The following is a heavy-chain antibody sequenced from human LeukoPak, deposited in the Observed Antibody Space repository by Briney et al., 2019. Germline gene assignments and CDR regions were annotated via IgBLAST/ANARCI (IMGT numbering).Heavy chain of an antibody. CDR2: IYPGDSDT. D-gene: IGHD6-13*01. CDR1: GYSFTSYW. V-gene: IGHV5-51*01. J-gene: IGHJ5*02. CDR3: ARQRGSSSWYGNWFDP. Sequence: GESLKISCKGSGYSFTSYWIGWVRQMPGKGLEWMGIIYPGDSDTRYSPSFQGQVTISADKSISTAYLQWSSLKASDTAMYYCARQRGSSSWYGNWFDPWAREPWSPSPQ.